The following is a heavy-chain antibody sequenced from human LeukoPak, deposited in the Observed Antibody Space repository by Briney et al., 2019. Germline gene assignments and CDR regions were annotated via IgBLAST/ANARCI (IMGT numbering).Heavy chain of an antibody. J-gene: IGHJ6*02. Sequence: SETLSLTCAVYGGSFSGYYWSWIRQPPGKGLEWIGEINHSGSTNYNPSLKSRVTIPVDTSKNQFSLKLSSVTAADTAVYYCARLRIAAAGRNYYYYGMDVWGQGTTVTVSS. CDR2: INHSGST. CDR1: GGSFSGYY. D-gene: IGHD6-13*01. V-gene: IGHV4-34*01. CDR3: ARLRIAAAGRNYYYYGMDV.